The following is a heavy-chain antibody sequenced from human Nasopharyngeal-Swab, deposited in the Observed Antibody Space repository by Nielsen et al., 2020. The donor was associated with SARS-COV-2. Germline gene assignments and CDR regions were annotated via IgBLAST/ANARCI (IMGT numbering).Heavy chain of an antibody. Sequence: SETLSLTCAVSGGSISRSNWWSWVRQPPGKGLEWIGEIYHSGSTNYNPSLKSRVTISVDKSKNQFSLKLSSVTAADTAVYYCARDIKPLGYCSSTSCYDYYYYYMDVWGKGTTVTVSS. V-gene: IGHV4-4*02. CDR3: ARDIKPLGYCSSTSCYDYYYYYMDV. D-gene: IGHD2-2*01. CDR2: IYHSGST. J-gene: IGHJ6*03. CDR1: GGSISRSNW.